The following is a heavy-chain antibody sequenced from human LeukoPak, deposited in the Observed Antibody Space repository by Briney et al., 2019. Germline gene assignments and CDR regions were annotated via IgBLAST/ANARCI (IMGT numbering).Heavy chain of an antibody. Sequence: SETLSLTCTVSGGSISSYYWSWLRQPPGKGLEWIGYIYYSGSTNYNPSLKSRVTISVDTSKNQFSLKLSSVTAADTAVYYCARQDEVVGGYFDDWGQGTLVTVSS. CDR2: IYYSGST. CDR3: ARQDEVVGGYFDD. D-gene: IGHD2-2*01. CDR1: GGSISSYY. V-gene: IGHV4-59*08. J-gene: IGHJ4*02.